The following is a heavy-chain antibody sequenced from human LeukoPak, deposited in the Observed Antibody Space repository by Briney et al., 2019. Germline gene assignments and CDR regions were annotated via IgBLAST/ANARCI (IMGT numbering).Heavy chain of an antibody. V-gene: IGHV4-59*08. CDR1: GGSFSGYY. CDR3: ASLTTVTQGYFDS. CDR2: LYYSGST. D-gene: IGHD4-17*01. Sequence: PSETLSLTCAVYGGSFSGYYWSWIRQPPGKGLEWIGYLYYSGSTNYNPSLKSRLTISVDASKNQFSLKLSSVTATDTAVYYCASLTTVTQGYFDSWGQGTLVTVSS. J-gene: IGHJ4*02.